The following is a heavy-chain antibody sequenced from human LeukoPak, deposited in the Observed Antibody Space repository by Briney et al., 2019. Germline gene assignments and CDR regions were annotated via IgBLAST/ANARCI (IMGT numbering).Heavy chain of an antibody. CDR2: ISSSGSTI. CDR1: GFTFSSYE. J-gene: IGHJ4*02. D-gene: IGHD3-22*01. Sequence: PGGSLRLSCAASGFTFSSYEMNWVRQAPGKGLEWVSYISSSGSTIYYADSVKGRFTISRDNAKNSLYLQMNSLRAEDTAVYYCAREVLSTGFPIGTYYYDSGGYRRHFDYWGQGTLVTVSS. CDR3: AREVLSTGFPIGTYYYDSGGYRRHFDY. V-gene: IGHV3-48*03.